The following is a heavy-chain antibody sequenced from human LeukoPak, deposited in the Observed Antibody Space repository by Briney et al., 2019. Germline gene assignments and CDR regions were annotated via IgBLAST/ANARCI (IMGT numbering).Heavy chain of an antibody. D-gene: IGHD6-19*01. J-gene: IGHJ5*02. CDR2: IDWDDDK. CDR3: ARMYSSGWYVDP. Sequence: SGPALVKPTQTLTLTCTFSGFSVSTSGMCVSWIRQPPGKALEWLARIDWDDDKYYSTSLKTRLTISKDTSKNQVVLTMTNMDPVDTATYYCARMYSSGWYVDPWGQGTLVTVSS. V-gene: IGHV2-70*11. CDR1: GFSVSTSGMC.